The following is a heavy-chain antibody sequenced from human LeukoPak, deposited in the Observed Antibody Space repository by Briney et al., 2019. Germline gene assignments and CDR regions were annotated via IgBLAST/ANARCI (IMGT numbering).Heavy chain of an antibody. Sequence: GRSLRLSCAASGFTFSNYGMNWVRQAPGKGLEWVVVISNDRSNKYYADSVKGRFTISRDNSKNTLYLQMNSLRVEDTAVYYCANGYYYGSGSYYKESFDIWGQGTMVTVSS. J-gene: IGHJ3*02. D-gene: IGHD3-10*01. V-gene: IGHV3-30*18. CDR2: ISNDRSNK. CDR3: ANGYYYGSGSYYKESFDI. CDR1: GFTFSNYG.